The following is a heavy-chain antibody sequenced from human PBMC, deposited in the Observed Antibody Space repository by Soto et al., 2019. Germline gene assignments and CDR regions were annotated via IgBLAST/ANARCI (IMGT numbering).Heavy chain of an antibody. D-gene: IGHD3-3*01. Sequence: GASVKVSCKASGYTFTSYYMHWVRQAPGQGPEWMGIINPSGGSTSYAQKFQGRVTMTRDTSTSTVYMELSSLRSEDTAVYYCARDQQLTIFGVVRWVFVYWGQGPLVTVSS. CDR3: ARDQQLTIFGVVRWVFVY. CDR2: INPSGGST. CDR1: GYTFTSYY. J-gene: IGHJ4*02. V-gene: IGHV1-46*03.